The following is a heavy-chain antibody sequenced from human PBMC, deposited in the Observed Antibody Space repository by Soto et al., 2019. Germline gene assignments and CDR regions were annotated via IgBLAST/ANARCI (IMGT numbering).Heavy chain of an antibody. D-gene: IGHD2-15*01. CDR3: ARGSPRIRGLFDY. J-gene: IGHJ4*02. V-gene: IGHV4-4*02. CDR2: IYHSEST. Sequence: QVQLQESGPGLVKPSGTLSLTCDVSGVSMYSPNWWTWVRQTPGTGLQWIGEIYHSESTNYNPSLKSRVTISVDKSKNQFSLKLTSLTAADTAIYFCARGSPRIRGLFDYWGQGLLVTVSS. CDR1: GVSMYSPNW.